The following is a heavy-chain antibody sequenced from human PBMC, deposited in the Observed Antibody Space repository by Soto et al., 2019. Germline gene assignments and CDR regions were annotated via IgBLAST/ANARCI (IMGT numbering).Heavy chain of an antibody. V-gene: IGHV3-23*01. CDR1: GFTFSTYA. D-gene: IGHD1-7*01. Sequence: EVQLLESGGGLVQPGGSLRLSCAASGFTFSTYAMNWVRQAPGKGLEWVSAISGSGGSTYFADSVKGRFTISRDNSKNTLYQQMNSLRAEDTAVYYCAKSPGVGWNYVPFDSWGQGTLVTVSS. CDR3: AKSPGVGWNYVPFDS. CDR2: ISGSGGST. J-gene: IGHJ4*02.